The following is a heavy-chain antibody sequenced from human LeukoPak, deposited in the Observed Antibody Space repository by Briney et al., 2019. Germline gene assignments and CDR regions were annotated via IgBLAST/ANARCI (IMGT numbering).Heavy chain of an antibody. CDR2: IIPILGTA. J-gene: IGHJ4*02. CDR3: ARGASGNWNDRSHFDY. Sequence: ASVKVSCKASGGTFSSYAISWVRQAPGQGLEWMGGIIPILGTANYAQKFQGRVTITADESTSTAYMELSSLRSEDTAVYYCARGASGNWNDRSHFDYWGQGTLVTVSS. CDR1: GGTFSSYA. V-gene: IGHV1-69*01. D-gene: IGHD1-1*01.